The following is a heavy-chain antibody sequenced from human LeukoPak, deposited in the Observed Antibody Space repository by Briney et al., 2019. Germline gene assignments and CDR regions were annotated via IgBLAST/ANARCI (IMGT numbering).Heavy chain of an antibody. J-gene: IGHJ4*02. CDR3: ARDLVVGATCFDY. CDR2: INPNSGGT. CDR1: GYTFTGYY. Sequence: GASVKVSCKASGYTFTGYYMYWVRQAPGQGLEWMGWINPNSGGTNYAQKFQGRVTMTRDTSISTAYMELSRLRSDDTAVYYCARDLVVGATCFDYWGQGTLVTVSS. D-gene: IGHD1-26*01. V-gene: IGHV1-2*02.